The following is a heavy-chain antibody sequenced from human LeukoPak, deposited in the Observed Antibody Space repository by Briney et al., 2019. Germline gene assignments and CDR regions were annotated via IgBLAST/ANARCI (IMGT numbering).Heavy chain of an antibody. CDR2: ISGSGGST. V-gene: IGHV3-23*01. Sequence: GGSLRLSCAASGFTFSSYAMSWVRQAPGKGLEWVSAISGSGGSTYYADSVKGRYTISRDNSKNTLYLQMNSLRAEDTAVYYCAKLEVPLRVFDYWGQGTLVTVSS. CDR1: GFTFSSYA. CDR3: AKLEVPLRVFDY. J-gene: IGHJ4*02.